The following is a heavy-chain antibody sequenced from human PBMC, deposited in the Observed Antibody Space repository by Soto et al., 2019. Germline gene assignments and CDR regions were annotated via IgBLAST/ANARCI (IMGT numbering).Heavy chain of an antibody. CDR2: SNHSGST. CDR3: ATTRGGIAAADPYYYYGMDV. J-gene: IGHJ6*02. V-gene: IGHV4-34*01. D-gene: IGHD6-13*01. Sequence: QVQLQQWGAGLLKPSETLSLTCAVYGGSFSGYYWSWIRQPPGKGLEWIGESNHSGSTNYNPSLKSRVTISVDTSKNQFSLKLSSVTAADTAVYYCATTRGGIAAADPYYYYGMDVWGQGTTVTVSS. CDR1: GGSFSGYY.